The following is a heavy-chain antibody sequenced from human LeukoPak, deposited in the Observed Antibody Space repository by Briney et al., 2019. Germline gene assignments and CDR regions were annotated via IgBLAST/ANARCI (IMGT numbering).Heavy chain of an antibody. CDR1: GSTFSSYG. CDR2: ISYDGSNE. V-gene: IGHV3-30*18. J-gene: IGHJ4*02. Sequence: GGSLRLSCAASGSTFSSYGMHWVRQAPGKGLEWVAFISYDGSNEYYADSVKGRFTISRDNSKNTLYLQMNSLRAEDTAVYFCAKDSYSSSSTHFDYWGQGTLVTVSS. D-gene: IGHD6-6*01. CDR3: AKDSYSSSSTHFDY.